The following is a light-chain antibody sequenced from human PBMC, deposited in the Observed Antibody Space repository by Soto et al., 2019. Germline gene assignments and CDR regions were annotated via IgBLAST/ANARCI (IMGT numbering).Light chain of an antibody. CDR2: GAS. Sequence: EIVMTQSPATLSVSPGERATLSCRASQSVNSNLAWYQQKPGQAPRLLIYGASTRATGIPARFSGSGSGTEFTLTISSLQSEDFAVYYCQQCNNWPYTFGQGTKLEIK. CDR3: QQCNNWPYT. V-gene: IGKV3-15*01. J-gene: IGKJ2*01. CDR1: QSVNSN.